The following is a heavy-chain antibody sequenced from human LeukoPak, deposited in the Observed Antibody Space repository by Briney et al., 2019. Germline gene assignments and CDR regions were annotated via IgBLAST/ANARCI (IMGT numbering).Heavy chain of an antibody. Sequence: PGGSLRLSCTASGFTFGEYTLSWVRQAPGKGRGWVGFIRSKIYGETREYAASVEDRLTISRDDSKSLAYLQMNTLKIEHTAVYYCARGGDYGDPIDHWGQGTLVTVSS. J-gene: IGHJ4*02. D-gene: IGHD4-17*01. CDR1: GFTFGEYT. CDR2: IRSKIYGETR. CDR3: ARGGDYGDPIDH. V-gene: IGHV3-49*04.